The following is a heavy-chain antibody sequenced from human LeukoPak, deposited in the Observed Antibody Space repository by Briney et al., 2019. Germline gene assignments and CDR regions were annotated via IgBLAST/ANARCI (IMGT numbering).Heavy chain of an antibody. V-gene: IGHV4-34*01. CDR3: ARPVPVGAYGMDV. CDR2: INHSGST. D-gene: IGHD1-26*01. CDR1: GGSFSGYY. Sequence: PSETLSLTCAVYGGSFSGYYWSWIRQPPGKGLEWIGGINHSGSTNYNPSLKSRVTISVDTSKNQFSLKLSSVTAADTAVYYCARPVPVGAYGMDVWGQGTTVTVSS. J-gene: IGHJ6*02.